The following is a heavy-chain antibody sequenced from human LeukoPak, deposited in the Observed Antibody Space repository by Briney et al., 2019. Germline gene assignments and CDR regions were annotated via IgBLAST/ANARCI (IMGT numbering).Heavy chain of an antibody. CDR3: ARDRYYDSSGYYPTYYYYYYMDV. CDR2: IYTSGST. Sequence: SETLSLTCTVSGGSISSYYRSWIRQPAGKGLEWIGRIYTSGSTNYNPSLKSRVTMSVDTSKNQFSLKLSSVTAADTAVYYCARDRYYDSSGYYPTYYYYYYMDVWGKGTTVTVSS. D-gene: IGHD3-22*01. J-gene: IGHJ6*03. CDR1: GGSISSYY. V-gene: IGHV4-4*07.